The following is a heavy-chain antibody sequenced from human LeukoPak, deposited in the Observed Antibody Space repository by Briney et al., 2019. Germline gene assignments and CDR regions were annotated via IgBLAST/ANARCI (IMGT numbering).Heavy chain of an antibody. D-gene: IGHD1-14*01. CDR2: INEDGGER. CDR1: GFTLNRYW. V-gene: IGHV3-7*01. Sequence: GGSLRLSCAASGFTLNRYWMSWVRQAPGKGREWVANINEDGGERHHVDSVEGRFTISKDNAKNSLYLKMNSLRAEDTAVYYCARGGNLENWGGGTLVTVSS. CDR3: ARGGNLEN. J-gene: IGHJ4*02.